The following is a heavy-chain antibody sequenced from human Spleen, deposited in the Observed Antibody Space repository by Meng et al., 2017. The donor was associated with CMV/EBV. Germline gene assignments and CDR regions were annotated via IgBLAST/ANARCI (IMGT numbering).Heavy chain of an antibody. J-gene: IGHJ4*02. CDR1: GGSIRSGNW. CDR3: ARGPNGGNNYFDY. D-gene: IGHD4-23*01. CDR2: IYHTGGT. Sequence: GSGGSIRSGNWWSWVRQPPGKGLEWIGEIYHTGGTNYNPSLKRRVTLSVDKSKNQFSLKLTSVTAADTAVYYCARGPNGGNNYFDYWGQGNLVTVSS. V-gene: IGHV4-4*02.